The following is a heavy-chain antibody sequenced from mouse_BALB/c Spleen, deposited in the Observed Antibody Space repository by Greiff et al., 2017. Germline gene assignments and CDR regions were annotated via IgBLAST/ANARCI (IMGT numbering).Heavy chain of an antibody. V-gene: IGHV14-3*02. D-gene: IGHD1-1*01. Sequence: VQLQQSGAELVKPGASVKLSCTASGFNIKDTYMHWVKQRPEKGLEWIGRIDPANGNTKYDPKFQGKATITADTSSNTAYLQLSSLTSEDTAVYYCAFYGSSPYYYAMDYWGQGTSVTVSS. CDR3: AFYGSSPYYYAMDY. CDR1: GFNIKDTY. J-gene: IGHJ4*01. CDR2: IDPANGNT.